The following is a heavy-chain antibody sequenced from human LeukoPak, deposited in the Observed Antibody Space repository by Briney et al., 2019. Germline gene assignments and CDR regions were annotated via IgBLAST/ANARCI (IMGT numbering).Heavy chain of an antibody. CDR1: GFTFSSYA. CDR3: AKDLLAVAGTFVDY. D-gene: IGHD6-19*01. V-gene: IGHV3-23*01. J-gene: IGHJ4*02. Sequence: AGGSLRLSCAASGFTFSSYAMSWVRQAPGKGLEWVSAISGSGGSTYYADSVKGRFTISRDNSKNTLYLQMNSLRAEDTAVYYCAKDLLAVAGTFVDYWGQGTLVTVSS. CDR2: ISGSGGST.